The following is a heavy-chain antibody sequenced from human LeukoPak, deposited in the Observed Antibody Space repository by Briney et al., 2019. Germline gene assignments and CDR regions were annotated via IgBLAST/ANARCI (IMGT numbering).Heavy chain of an antibody. Sequence: GASVKVSCKASGGTFSSYAISWVRQAPGQGLEWMGGIIPIFGTANYAQKFQGRVTITTDESTSTAYMELSSLRSEDTAVYYCARSGGGGGYSYGYESYFDYWGQGTLVTVSS. CDR1: GGTFSSYA. V-gene: IGHV1-69*05. CDR3: ARSGGGGGYSYGYESYFDY. J-gene: IGHJ4*02. D-gene: IGHD5-18*01. CDR2: IIPIFGTA.